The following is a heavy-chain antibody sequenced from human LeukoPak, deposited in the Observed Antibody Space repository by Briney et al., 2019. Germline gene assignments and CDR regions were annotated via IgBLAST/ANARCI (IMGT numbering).Heavy chain of an antibody. Sequence: GGSLRISYAADGFTFSSFWMPWGRPDPGKGLVWVSRINSDGSSTSYADSVKGRFTISRDNAKNTLYLQMNSLRAEDTAVYYCARVRGALQQLLYWGQGTLVTVSS. J-gene: IGHJ4*02. V-gene: IGHV3-74*01. CDR3: ARVRGALQQLLY. CDR2: INSDGSST. D-gene: IGHD6-13*01. CDR1: GFTFSSFW.